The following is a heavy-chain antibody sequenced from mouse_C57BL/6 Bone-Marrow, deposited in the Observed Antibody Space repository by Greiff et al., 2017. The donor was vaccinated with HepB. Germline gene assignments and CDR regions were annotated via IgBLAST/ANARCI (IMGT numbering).Heavy chain of an antibody. CDR3: AREGGGEYYDYWYFDV. CDR1: GYSFTGYY. CDR2: INPSTGGT. Sequence: VQLQQSGPELVKPGASVKISCKASGYSFTGYYMNWVKQSPEKSLEWIGEINPSTGGTTYNQKFKAKATLTVDKSSSTAYMQLKSLTSEDSAVYYCAREGGGEYYDYWYFDVWGTGTTVTVSS. V-gene: IGHV1-42*01. D-gene: IGHD2-4*01. J-gene: IGHJ1*03.